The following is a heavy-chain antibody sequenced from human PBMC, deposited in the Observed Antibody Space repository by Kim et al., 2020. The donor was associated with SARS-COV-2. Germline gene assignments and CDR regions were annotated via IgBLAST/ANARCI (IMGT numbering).Heavy chain of an antibody. CDR3: ARAIAVEGMDYYYYGMDV. V-gene: IGHV1-69*13. CDR2: IIPIFGTA. Sequence: SVKVSCKASGGTFSSYAISWVRQAPGQGLEWMGGIIPIFGTANYAQKFQGRVTITADESTSTAYMELSSLRSEDTAVYYCARAIAVEGMDYYYYGMDVWGQGTTVTVSS. D-gene: IGHD6-19*01. J-gene: IGHJ6*02. CDR1: GGTFSSYA.